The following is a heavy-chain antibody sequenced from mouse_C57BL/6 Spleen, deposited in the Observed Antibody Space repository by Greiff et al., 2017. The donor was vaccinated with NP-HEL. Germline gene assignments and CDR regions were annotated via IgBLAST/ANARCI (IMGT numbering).Heavy chain of an antibody. J-gene: IGHJ2*01. V-gene: IGHV1-80*01. Sequence: VKLVESGAELVKPGASVQISCKASGYAFSSYWMNWVKQRPGKGLEWIGQIYPGDGDTNSNGKFKGKATLTADKSSSTAYMQLSSLTSEDSAVYVCATITTVVATPFDYWGQGTTLTVSS. CDR2: IYPGDGDT. D-gene: IGHD1-1*01. CDR3: ATITTVVATPFDY. CDR1: GYAFSSYW.